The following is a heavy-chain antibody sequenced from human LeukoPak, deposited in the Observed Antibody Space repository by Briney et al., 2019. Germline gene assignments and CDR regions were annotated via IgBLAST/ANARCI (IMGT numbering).Heavy chain of an antibody. CDR3: ARVVVVPAASSFDY. J-gene: IGHJ4*02. D-gene: IGHD2-2*01. V-gene: IGHV1-2*02. CDR2: INPNSGGT. CDR1: GYTFTGYY. Sequence: ASVKVSCKASGYTFTGYYMHWVRQAPRQGLEWMGWINPNSGGTNYAQKFQGRVTTTRDTSISTAYMELRSLRSDDTAVYYCARVVVVPAASSFDYWGQGTLVTVSS.